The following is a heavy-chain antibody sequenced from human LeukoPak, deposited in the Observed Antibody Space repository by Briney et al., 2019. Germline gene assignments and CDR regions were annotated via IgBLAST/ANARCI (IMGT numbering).Heavy chain of an antibody. Sequence: PGGSLRLSCAASGFTFSNYAMTWVRQAPGKGLEWVSSIIGSTGSTYYADSVEGRFTISRDISKNTLYLQMNSLRAEDTAVYYCAKEGQQLVVNYFFDYWGQGTLVTVSS. D-gene: IGHD4-11*01. V-gene: IGHV3-23*01. J-gene: IGHJ4*02. CDR1: GFTFSNYA. CDR2: IIGSTGST. CDR3: AKEGQQLVVNYFFDY.